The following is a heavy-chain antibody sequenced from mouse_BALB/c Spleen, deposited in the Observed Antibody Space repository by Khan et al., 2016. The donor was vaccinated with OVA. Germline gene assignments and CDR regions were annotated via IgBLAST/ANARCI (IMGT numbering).Heavy chain of an antibody. J-gene: IGHJ3*01. D-gene: IGHD1-1*01. CDR2: LWAGGST. CDR1: GFSLTSYG. CDR3: ARPYYGSAWFAY. Sequence: QVQLKESGPGLVAPSQSLSITCTVSGFSLTSYGVHWVRQPPGKGLEWLGVLWAGGSTNYNSALMSRLSISKDNSKNQVFLKMNSLQTDDTARYYCARPYYGSAWFAYWGQGTLVTVSA. V-gene: IGHV2-9*02.